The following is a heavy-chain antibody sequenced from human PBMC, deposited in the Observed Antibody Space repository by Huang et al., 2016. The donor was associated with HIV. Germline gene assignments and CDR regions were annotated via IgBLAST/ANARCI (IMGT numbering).Heavy chain of an antibody. CDR2: IFTRWPT. CDR1: GGSISSGSHY. V-gene: IGHV4-61*02. J-gene: IGHJ3*02. Sequence: QVQLQESGPGLVKPSQTLSLTCTVSGGSISSGSHYWTWFRQPAGKQLEYIGHIFTRWPTYSNPSLESRVSVSVDTSKNQFSLNLTSVTAADTAVYYCAKTARSAGRSAFDIWGQGTVVTVSS. D-gene: IGHD2-21*02. CDR3: AKTARSAGRSAFDI.